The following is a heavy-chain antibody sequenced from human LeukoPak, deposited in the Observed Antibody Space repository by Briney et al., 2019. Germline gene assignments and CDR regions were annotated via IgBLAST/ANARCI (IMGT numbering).Heavy chain of an antibody. CDR2: IYSGGST. J-gene: IGHJ6*03. CDR3: ANPFSTPRSNYYIDV. CDR1: GFTVSSNY. V-gene: IGHV3-53*01. D-gene: IGHD2-2*01. Sequence: GGSLRLSCAASGFTVSSNYMSWVRQAPGKGLEWVSVIYSGGSTYYADSVKGRFTISRDNSKSTLYLQMNSLRAEDTAVYYCANPFSTPRSNYYIDVWGKGTTVTVSS.